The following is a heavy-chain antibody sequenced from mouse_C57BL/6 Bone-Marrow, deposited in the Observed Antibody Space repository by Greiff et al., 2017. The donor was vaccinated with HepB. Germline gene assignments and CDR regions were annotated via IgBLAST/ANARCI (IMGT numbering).Heavy chain of an antibody. CDR1: GFSLTSYA. CDR3: ARKKMYYYGSSYWYFDV. V-gene: IGHV2-9-1*01. D-gene: IGHD1-1*01. Sequence: QVQLKESGPGLVAPSQSLSITCTVSGFSLTSYAISWVRQPPGKGLEWLGVIWTGGGTNYNSALKSRLSISKDNSKSQVFLKMNSLQTDDTARYYCARKKMYYYGSSYWYFDVWGTGTTVTVSS. J-gene: IGHJ1*03. CDR2: IWTGGGT.